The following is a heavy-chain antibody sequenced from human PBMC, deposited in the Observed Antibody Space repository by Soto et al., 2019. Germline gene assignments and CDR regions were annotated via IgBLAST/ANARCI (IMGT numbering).Heavy chain of an antibody. CDR1: GGTFSSYA. CDR3: AMETYYYGSGIYYYYGMDV. D-gene: IGHD3-10*01. V-gene: IGHV1-69*13. CDR2: IIPIFGTA. Sequence: SVKVSCKASGGTFSSYAISWVRQAPGQGLEWMGGIIPIFGTANYAQKFQGRVTITADESTSTAYMELSSLRSEDTAVYYCAMETYYYGSGIYYYYGMDVWGQGTTVTVSS. J-gene: IGHJ6*02.